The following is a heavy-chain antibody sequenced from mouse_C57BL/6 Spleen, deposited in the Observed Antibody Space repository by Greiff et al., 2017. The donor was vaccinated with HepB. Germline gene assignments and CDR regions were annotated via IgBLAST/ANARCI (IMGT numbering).Heavy chain of an antibody. CDR1: GYAFSSYW. CDR2: IYPGDGDT. CDR3: AAFYYGSSEGSMDY. J-gene: IGHJ4*01. V-gene: IGHV1-80*01. D-gene: IGHD1-1*01. Sequence: VQLQESGAELVKPGASVKISCKASGYAFSSYWMNWVKQRPGKGLEWIGQIYPGDGDTNYNGKFKGKATLTADKSSSTAYMQLSSLTSEDSAVYFCAAFYYGSSEGSMDYWGQGTSVTVSS.